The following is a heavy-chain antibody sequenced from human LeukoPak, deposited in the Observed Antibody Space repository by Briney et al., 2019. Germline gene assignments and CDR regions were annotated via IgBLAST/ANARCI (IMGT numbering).Heavy chain of an antibody. CDR1: GASVSSDSCY. V-gene: IGHV4-61*01. CDR2: MSYRGSI. Sequence: TSETLSLTCTVSGASVSSDSCYWSWIRQPPGKGLEWIGYMSYRGSINYNSSLKSRVTISVDTSKSQFSLKLSSVTAADTAVYYCVRLYCTRTSCYIDYWGQGTLVTVSS. CDR3: VRLYCTRTSCYIDY. D-gene: IGHD2-2*02. J-gene: IGHJ4*02.